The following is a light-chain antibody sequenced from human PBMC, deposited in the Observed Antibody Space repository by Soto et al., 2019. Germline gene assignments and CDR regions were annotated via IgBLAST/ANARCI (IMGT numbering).Light chain of an antibody. V-gene: IGKV3-15*01. J-gene: IGKJ4*01. CDR1: QSISSD. Sequence: EIVMTQSPATLSVSPGERATLSCRASQSISSDVAWYQQKPGQAPMLLIYGASTRATGVPARFSGHGSGPDITLTISRLEPEAFAVYYRQKYGSSRLTFGGGTKSDIK. CDR3: QKYGSSRLT. CDR2: GAS.